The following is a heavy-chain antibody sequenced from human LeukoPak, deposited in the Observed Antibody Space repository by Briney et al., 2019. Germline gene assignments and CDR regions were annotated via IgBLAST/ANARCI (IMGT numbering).Heavy chain of an antibody. J-gene: IGHJ4*02. CDR3: ARGGPVVPAAN. Sequence: SETLSLTCTVSGGSIISSSYFWGWIRQPPGKGLEWIGSISYSGNRYYNPSLKSRVTISVDTSKNQFSLKLSSVTAADTAVYYCARGGPVVPAANWGQGTLVTVSS. CDR2: ISYSGNR. CDR1: GGSIISSSYF. D-gene: IGHD2-2*01. V-gene: IGHV4-39*07.